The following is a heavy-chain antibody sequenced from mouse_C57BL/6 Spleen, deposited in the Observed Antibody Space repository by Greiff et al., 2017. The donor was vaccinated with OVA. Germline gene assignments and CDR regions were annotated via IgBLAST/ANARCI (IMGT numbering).Heavy chain of an antibody. CDR3: ARSRGSTVVDY. CDR2: ILPGSGST. Sequence: QVQLQQPGAELVKPGASVKMSCKASGYTFTGYWIEWVKQRPGHGLEWIGEILPGSGSTNYNEKFKGKATFTADTSSNTAYMQLSSLTTEDSAIYYCARSRGSTVVDYWGQGTTLTVSS. J-gene: IGHJ2*01. V-gene: IGHV1-9*01. CDR1: GYTFTGYW. D-gene: IGHD1-1*01.